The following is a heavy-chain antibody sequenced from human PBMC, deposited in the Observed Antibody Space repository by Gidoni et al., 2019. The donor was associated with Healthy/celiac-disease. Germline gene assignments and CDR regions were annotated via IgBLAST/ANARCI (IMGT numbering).Heavy chain of an antibody. V-gene: IGHV3-33*01. CDR2: IWYDGSNK. D-gene: IGHD3-10*01. Sequence: QVQLVESGGGVVQPGRSLRLSCAASGFTFSSYGMHWVRQAPGKGLEWVAVIWYDGSNKYYADSVKGRFTISRDNSKNTLYLQMNSLRAEDTAVYYCATNDYGSGSYTFDYWGQGTLVTVSS. J-gene: IGHJ4*02. CDR1: GFTFSSYG. CDR3: ATNDYGSGSYTFDY.